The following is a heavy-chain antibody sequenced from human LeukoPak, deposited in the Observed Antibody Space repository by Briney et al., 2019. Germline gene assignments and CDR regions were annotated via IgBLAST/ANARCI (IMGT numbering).Heavy chain of an antibody. CDR3: ARDDYGDYGAFDI. J-gene: IGHJ3*02. CDR2: ISSSSSHI. Sequence: GGSLGLSCAASGFMFSSYRMNWVRQSPGKGLEWVSSISSSSSHIYYADSVKGRFTISRDNAKNSLYLQMNSLRAEDTAVYYCARDDYGDYGAFDIWGQGTMVTVSS. V-gene: IGHV3-21*01. D-gene: IGHD4-17*01. CDR1: GFMFSSYR.